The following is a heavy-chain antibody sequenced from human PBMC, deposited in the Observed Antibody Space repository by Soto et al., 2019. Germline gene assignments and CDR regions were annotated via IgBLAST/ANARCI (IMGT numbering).Heavy chain of an antibody. V-gene: IGHV3-23*01. CDR2: ISDSGDDT. D-gene: IGHD6-19*01. CDR3: AKGVAGTDY. J-gene: IGHJ4*02. Sequence: PGGSLRLSCAASGFIFSSYAMSWVRQAPGKGLEWVSAISDSGDDTYYADSVKGRFTISRDNSKNTLSLQMNSLRVEDTALYYCAKGVAGTDYWGQGALVTVSS. CDR1: GFIFSSYA.